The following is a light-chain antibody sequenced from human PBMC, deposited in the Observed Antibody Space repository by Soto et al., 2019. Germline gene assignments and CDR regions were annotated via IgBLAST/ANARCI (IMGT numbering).Light chain of an antibody. CDR1: RDISQY. J-gene: IGKJ2*01. V-gene: IGKV1-39*01. CDR3: QQSSAVPYT. CDR2: AAS. Sequence: DVQMTQSPSSLFASIGDRVTLTCRSSRDISQYLNWYQQRPGKAPTVLIYAASVLQDGVPSRFSGAGSGTDLSLTISSLQCEDSATYFCQQSSAVPYTFGRGTKL.